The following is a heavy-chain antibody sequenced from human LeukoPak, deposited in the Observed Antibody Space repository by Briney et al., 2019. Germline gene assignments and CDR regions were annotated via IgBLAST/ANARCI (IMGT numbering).Heavy chain of an antibody. J-gene: IGHJ3*02. CDR1: DDSFSSHY. CDR3: ARDLVTVTKGFDI. V-gene: IGHV4-59*11. CDR2: ISYIGRT. D-gene: IGHD4-17*01. Sequence: SETLSLTCAVSDDSFSSHYWTWIRQPPGKGLEWIGYISYIGRTNYNPSLKSRVTISIDTSKNQFSLKLTSVTAADTAVYYCARDLVTVTKGFDIWGQGTMVRVSS.